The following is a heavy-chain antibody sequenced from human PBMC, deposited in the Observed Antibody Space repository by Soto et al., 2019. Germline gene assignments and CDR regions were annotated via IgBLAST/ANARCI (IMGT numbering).Heavy chain of an antibody. J-gene: IGHJ6*02. V-gene: IGHV4-30-4*01. CDR1: GGSISSGDYY. D-gene: IGHD6-13*01. Sequence: SETLSLTCTVSGGSISSGDYYWGWIRQPPGKGLEWIGYIYYSGSTYYNPSLKSRVTISVDMSKNQFSLKLRSVTAADTAVYYCARSSSWFFERTKYYYYYGMDVWGQGTMVT. CDR3: ARSSSWFFERTKYYYYYGMDV. CDR2: IYYSGST.